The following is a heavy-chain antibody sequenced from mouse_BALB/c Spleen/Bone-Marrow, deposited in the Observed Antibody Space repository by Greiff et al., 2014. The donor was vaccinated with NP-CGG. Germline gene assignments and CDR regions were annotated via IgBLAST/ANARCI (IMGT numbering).Heavy chain of an antibody. J-gene: IGHJ3*01. CDR3: AREPVRGFAY. Sequence: QVQLQQSGAELVRPGTSVKVSCKASGYAFTSYLIEWIKQRPGQGLEWIGVSNPGSGGTNYNEKFKGKATLTADKSSSTAYMQLSSLTSDDSAVYFCAREPVRGFAYGGQGTLVTVSA. D-gene: IGHD6-1*01. CDR1: GYAFTSYL. V-gene: IGHV1-54*01. CDR2: SNPGSGGT.